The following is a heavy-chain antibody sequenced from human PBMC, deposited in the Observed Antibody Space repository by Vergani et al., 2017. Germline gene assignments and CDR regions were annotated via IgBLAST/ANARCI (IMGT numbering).Heavy chain of an antibody. V-gene: IGHV3-30-3*01. Sequence: VQLLESGGGLVQPGRSLRLSCAASGFTFSSYAMHWVRQAPGKGLEWVAVISYDGSNKYYADSVKGRFTISRDNSKNTLYLQMNSLRAEDTAVYYCARDRKVTMIVVVNWGQGTMVTVSS. D-gene: IGHD3-22*01. CDR3: ARDRKVTMIVVVN. CDR2: ISYDGSNK. CDR1: GFTFSSYA. J-gene: IGHJ3*01.